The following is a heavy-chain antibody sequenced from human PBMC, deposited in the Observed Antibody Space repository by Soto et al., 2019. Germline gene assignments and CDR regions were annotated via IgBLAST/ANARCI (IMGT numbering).Heavy chain of an antibody. Sequence: EVQLVESGGGLVQPGRSLRLSCAASGFTFDDYAMHWVRQAPGKGLEWVSGISWNSGSIGYADSVKGRFTISRDNAKNSLYLQMNSLGAEDTALYYCAKEHVRAAAGGGPFDYWGQGTLVTVSS. CDR2: ISWNSGSI. J-gene: IGHJ4*02. D-gene: IGHD6-13*01. V-gene: IGHV3-9*01. CDR3: AKEHVRAAAGGGPFDY. CDR1: GFTFDDYA.